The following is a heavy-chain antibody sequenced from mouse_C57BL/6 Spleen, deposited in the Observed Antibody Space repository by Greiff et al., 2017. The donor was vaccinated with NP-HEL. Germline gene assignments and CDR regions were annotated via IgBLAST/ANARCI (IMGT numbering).Heavy chain of an antibody. CDR2: ISDGGSYT. CDR3: ARQGPYSPFAY. Sequence: EVKVVESGGGLVKPGGSLKLSCAASGFTFSSYAMSWVRQTPEKRLEWVATISDGGSYTYYPDNVKGRFTISRDNAKNNLYLQMSHLKSEDTAVYYCARQGPYSPFAYWGQGTLVTVSA. J-gene: IGHJ3*01. V-gene: IGHV5-4*03. D-gene: IGHD2-12*01. CDR1: GFTFSSYA.